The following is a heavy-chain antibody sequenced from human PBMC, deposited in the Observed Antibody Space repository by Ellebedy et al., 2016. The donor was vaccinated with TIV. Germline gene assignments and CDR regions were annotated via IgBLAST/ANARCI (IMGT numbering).Heavy chain of an antibody. CDR3: ARRGSYGDYAVQVNSWFDR. V-gene: IGHV3-7*01. Sequence: PGGSLRLSCAASGFTFRSYWMSWVRQAPGKGLEWVANIYQNGSEKYYVDSVKGRFTISRDNANKLLFLQMNSLRVEDTAVYYCARRGSYGDYAVQVNSWFDRWGQGALVTVSS. J-gene: IGHJ5*02. CDR1: GFTFRSYW. CDR2: IYQNGSEK. D-gene: IGHD4-17*01.